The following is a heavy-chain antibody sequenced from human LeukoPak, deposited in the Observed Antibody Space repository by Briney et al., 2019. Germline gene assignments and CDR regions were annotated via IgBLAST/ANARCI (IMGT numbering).Heavy chain of an antibody. CDR1: GYTFTNYD. J-gene: IGHJ6*03. CDR3: ARGRRIAAPHRGFERDLYYYYMDV. Sequence: ASVKVSCKASGYTFTNYDINWVRQATGQGLEWMGWMNPNSGNTGYAQKFQGRVTMTRNTSISTAYMELSSLRSEDTAVYYCARGRRIAAPHRGFERDLYYYYMDVWGKGTTVTVSS. CDR2: MNPNSGNT. V-gene: IGHV1-8*01. D-gene: IGHD6-13*01.